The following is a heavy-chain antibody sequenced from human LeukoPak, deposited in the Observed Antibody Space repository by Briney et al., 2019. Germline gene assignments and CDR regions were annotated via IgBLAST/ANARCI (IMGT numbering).Heavy chain of an antibody. D-gene: IGHD2-15*01. CDR3: ARGGYCSGGSCYPFDY. J-gene: IGHJ4*02. V-gene: IGHV3-21*01. Sequence: PGGSLRLSCAASGFTFSGYSMNWVRQAPGKGLEWVSSISSSSSYIYYADSVKGRFTISRDNSKNTLYLQMNSLRAEDTAVYYCARGGYCSGGSCYPFDYWGQGTLVTVSS. CDR2: ISSSSSYI. CDR1: GFTFSGYS.